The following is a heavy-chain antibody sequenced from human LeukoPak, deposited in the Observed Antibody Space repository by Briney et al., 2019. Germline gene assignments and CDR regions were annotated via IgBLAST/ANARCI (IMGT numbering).Heavy chain of an antibody. J-gene: IGHJ4*02. CDR3: ARVRPSTFMVRGPSGGYFDY. Sequence: PSETLSLTCAVYGGSFSGYYWSWIRQPPGKGLEWIGEINHSGSTNYNPSLKSRVTISVDTSKNQFSLKLSSATAADTAVYYCARVRPSTFMVRGPSGGYFDYWGQGTLVTVSS. D-gene: IGHD3-10*01. CDR1: GGSFSGYY. V-gene: IGHV4-34*01. CDR2: INHSGST.